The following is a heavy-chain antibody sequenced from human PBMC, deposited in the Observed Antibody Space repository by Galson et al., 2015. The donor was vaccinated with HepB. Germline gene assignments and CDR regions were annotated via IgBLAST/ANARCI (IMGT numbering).Heavy chain of an antibody. J-gene: IGHJ4*02. CDR3: AKAKPLSEVATVHFDY. CDR1: GFTFSSYG. CDR2: ISYDGSNK. Sequence: SLRLSCAASGFTFSSYGMHWVRQAPGKGLEWVAVISYDGSNKYYADSVKGRFTISRDNSKNTLYLQMNSLRAEDTAVYYCAKAKPLSEVATVHFDYWGQGTLVTVSS. V-gene: IGHV3-30*18. D-gene: IGHD5-12*01.